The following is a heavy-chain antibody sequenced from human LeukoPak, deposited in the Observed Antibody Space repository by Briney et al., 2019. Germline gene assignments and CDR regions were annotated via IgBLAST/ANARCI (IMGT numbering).Heavy chain of an antibody. V-gene: IGHV3-74*01. CDR2: INSDGSST. CDR1: GFTFSSYW. D-gene: IGHD5-24*01. CDR3: AREPKDDPYYYYGMDV. Sequence: GGSLRLSCAASGFTFSSYWMPWVRQAPGKGLVWVSRINSDGSSTSYADSVKGRFTISRDNAKNTLYLQMNSLRAEDTAVYYCAREPKDDPYYYYGMDVWGQGTTVTVSS. J-gene: IGHJ6*02.